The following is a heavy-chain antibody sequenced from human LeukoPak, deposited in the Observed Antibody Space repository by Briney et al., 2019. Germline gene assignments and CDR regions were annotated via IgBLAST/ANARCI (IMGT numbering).Heavy chain of an antibody. J-gene: IGHJ4*02. CDR2: INHSGST. CDR1: GFTFDDYA. D-gene: IGHD4-17*01. V-gene: IGHV4-34*01. CDR3: ARDRLHYGEYEKTFDY. Sequence: GSLRLSCAASGFTFDDYAMHWVRQAPGKGLEWSGEINHSGSTNYNPSLKSRVTISVDTSKNQFSLKLSSVTAADTAVYYCARDRLHYGEYEKTFDYWGQGTLVSVSS.